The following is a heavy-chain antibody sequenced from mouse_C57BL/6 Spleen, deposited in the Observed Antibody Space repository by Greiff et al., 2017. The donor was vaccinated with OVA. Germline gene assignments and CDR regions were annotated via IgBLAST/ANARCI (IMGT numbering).Heavy chain of an antibody. V-gene: IGHV1-64*01. D-gene: IGHD2-3*01. J-gene: IGHJ3*01. CDR3: ARSVYVSYYAWFAY. Sequence: QVQLQQPGAELVKPGASVKLSCKASGYTFTSYWMHWVKQRPGQGLEWIGMIHPNSGSTNYNEKFKSKATLTVDKSSSTAYMQLSSLTSEDSAVYYCARSVYVSYYAWFAYWGQGTLVTVSA. CDR2: IHPNSGST. CDR1: GYTFTSYW.